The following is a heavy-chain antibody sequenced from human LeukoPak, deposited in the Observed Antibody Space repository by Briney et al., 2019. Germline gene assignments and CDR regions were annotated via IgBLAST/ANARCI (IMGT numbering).Heavy chain of an antibody. CDR1: GGSISSYY. D-gene: IGHD3-22*01. J-gene: IGHJ4*02. CDR2: IYTSGST. Sequence: SETLSLTCTVSGGSISSYYWSWIRQPPGKGLEGIGYIYTSGSTNYNPSLKSRVTISVDTSKNQFSLKLSSVTAADTAVYYCARTDSSGYYSFNGIFDYWGQGTLVTVSS. CDR3: ARTDSSGYYSFNGIFDY. V-gene: IGHV4-4*09.